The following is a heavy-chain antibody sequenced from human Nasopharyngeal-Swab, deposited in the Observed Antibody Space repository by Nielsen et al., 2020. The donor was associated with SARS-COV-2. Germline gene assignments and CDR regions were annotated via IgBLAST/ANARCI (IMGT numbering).Heavy chain of an antibody. CDR2: INPSGGST. Sequence: ASVKVSCKASGYTFTSYYMHWVRQAPGQGLEWMGIINPSGGSTSYAQKFQGRVTMTRDTSTSTVYMELSSLRSEDTAVYYCARDTSRWNFDSSGYTDYWGQGTLVTVSS. J-gene: IGHJ4*02. D-gene: IGHD3-22*01. V-gene: IGHV1-46*01. CDR3: ARDTSRWNFDSSGYTDY. CDR1: GYTFTSYY.